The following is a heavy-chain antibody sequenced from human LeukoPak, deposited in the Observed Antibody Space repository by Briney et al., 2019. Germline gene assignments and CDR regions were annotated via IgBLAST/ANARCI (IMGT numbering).Heavy chain of an antibody. D-gene: IGHD3-10*01. CDR3: ARDAGMGHNYYGSGSYYNYYYYYGMDV. V-gene: IGHV3-21*01. J-gene: IGHJ6*02. CDR1: GFTFSSYS. CDR2: ISSSSSYI. Sequence: GGSLRLSCAASGFTFSSYSMNWVRQAPGKGLEWVSSISSSSSYIYYADSVKGRFTISRDNAKNSLYLQMNSLRAEDTAVYYCARDAGMGHNYYGSGSYYNYYYYYGMDVWGQGTTVTVSS.